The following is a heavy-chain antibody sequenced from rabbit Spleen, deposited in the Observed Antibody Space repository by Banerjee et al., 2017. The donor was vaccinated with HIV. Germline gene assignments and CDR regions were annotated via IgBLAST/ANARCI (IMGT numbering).Heavy chain of an antibody. D-gene: IGHD1-1*01. CDR2: IEGGSSSFT. V-gene: IGHV1S45*01. CDR3: ARDTSSSFSSYGMDL. J-gene: IGHJ6*01. CDR1: GVSFSGSSY. Sequence: QEQLVESGGGLVQPEGSLTLTCTASGVSFSGSSYMCWVRQAPGKGLEWIACIEGGSSSFTYFASWAKGRFTISKASSTTVTLQMTSLTAADTATYFCARDTSSSFSSYGMDLWGPGTLVTVS.